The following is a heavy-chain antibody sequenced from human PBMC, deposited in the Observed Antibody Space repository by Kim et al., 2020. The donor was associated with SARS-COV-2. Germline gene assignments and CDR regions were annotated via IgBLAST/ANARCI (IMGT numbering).Heavy chain of an antibody. CDR1: TFSSYA. V-gene: IGHV3-23*02. J-gene: IGHJ3*01. CDR2: ISSTGSGT. Sequence: TFSSYAMNWVRQAPGKGLAVVAAISSTGSGTNYGSAVQGRATISRDNGQSTLRLQLNNLRAEDSGIYFCAKAADSWCRSAF. D-gene: IGHD2-8*01. CDR3: AKAADSWCRSAF.